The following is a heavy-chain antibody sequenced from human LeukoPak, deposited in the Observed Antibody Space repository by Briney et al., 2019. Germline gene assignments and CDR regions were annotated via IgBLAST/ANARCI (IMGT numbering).Heavy chain of an antibody. J-gene: IGHJ4*03. Sequence: ASVKVSCKASGYTFTSYGISWVRQAPGQGLEWMGWISAYNGNTNYAQKLQGRVTMTTDTSTSTAYMELRSLRSDDTAVYYCAREGPLGYCSGGSCYPFDYWGQGTTVTVSS. D-gene: IGHD2-15*01. CDR3: AREGPLGYCSGGSCYPFDY. V-gene: IGHV1-18*01. CDR1: GYTFTSYG. CDR2: ISAYNGNT.